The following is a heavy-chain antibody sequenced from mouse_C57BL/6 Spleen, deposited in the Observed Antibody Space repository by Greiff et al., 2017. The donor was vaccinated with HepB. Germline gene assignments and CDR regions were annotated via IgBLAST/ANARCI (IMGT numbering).Heavy chain of an antibody. CDR2: IYPRSGNT. CDR3: APGSLITTVVARDY. Sequence: QVQLQQSGAELARPGASVKLSCKASGYTFTSYGISWVKQRTGQGLEWIGEIYPRSGNTYYNEKFKGKATLTADKSSSTAYMELRSLTSEDSAVYFCAPGSLITTVVARDYWGQGTTLTVSS. V-gene: IGHV1-81*01. CDR1: GYTFTSYG. J-gene: IGHJ2*01. D-gene: IGHD1-1*01.